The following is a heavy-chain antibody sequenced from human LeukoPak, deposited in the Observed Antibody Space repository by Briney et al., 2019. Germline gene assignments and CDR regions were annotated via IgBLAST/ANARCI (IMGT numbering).Heavy chain of an antibody. V-gene: IGHV4-34*01. Sequence: SETLSLTCAVYGGSFSGYYWSWIRQPPGKGLEWIGEINHSGSTNYNPSLKSRVTISVDTSKNQFSLKLSSVTAADTAVYYCARNQGYTYASVWGQGTLVTVSS. J-gene: IGHJ4*02. D-gene: IGHD2-8*01. CDR2: INHSGST. CDR1: GGSFSGYY. CDR3: ARNQGYTYASV.